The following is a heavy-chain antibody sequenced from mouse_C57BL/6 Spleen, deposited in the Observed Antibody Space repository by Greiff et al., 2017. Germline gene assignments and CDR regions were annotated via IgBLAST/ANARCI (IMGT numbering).Heavy chain of an antibody. CDR2: ISSGSSTI. CDR1: GFTFSDYG. Sequence: DVHLVESGGGLVKPGGSLKLSCAASGFTFSDYGMHWVRQAPEKGLEWVAYISSGSSTIYYADTVKGRFTISRDNAKNTLFLQMTSLRSEDTAMYYCAMDPLYYAMDYWGQGTSVTVSS. CDR3: AMDPLYYAMDY. J-gene: IGHJ4*01. V-gene: IGHV5-17*01.